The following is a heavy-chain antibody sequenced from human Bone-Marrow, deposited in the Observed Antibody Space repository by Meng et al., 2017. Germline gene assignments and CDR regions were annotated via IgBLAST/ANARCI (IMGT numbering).Heavy chain of an antibody. Sequence: GESLKISCAASGFTVSSNYMSWVRQAPGKGLEWVSVIYSGGSTYYADSVKGRFTISRHNSKNTLYLQMNSLRAEDTAVYYCARTLRYSSGWPYYFDYWGQGKRVTGAS. D-gene: IGHD6-19*01. CDR3: ARTLRYSSGWPYYFDY. J-gene: IGHJ4*02. V-gene: IGHV3-53*04. CDR1: GFTVSSNY. CDR2: IYSGGST.